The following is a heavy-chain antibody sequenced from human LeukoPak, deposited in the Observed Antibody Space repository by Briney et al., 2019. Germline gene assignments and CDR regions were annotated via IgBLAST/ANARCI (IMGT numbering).Heavy chain of an antibody. CDR2: IKQDGSGK. J-gene: IGHJ3*02. CDR1: GFTFSSYW. D-gene: IGHD6-6*01. CDR3: ARVKLQQQLVSSLAFDI. Sequence: GRSLRLSCAASGFTFSSYWMSWVRQAPGKGLEWVANIKQDGSGKYYVDSVKGRFTISRDNAKNSLYLQMNSLRAEDTAVYYCARVKLQQQLVSSLAFDIWGQGTMVTVSS. V-gene: IGHV3-7*01.